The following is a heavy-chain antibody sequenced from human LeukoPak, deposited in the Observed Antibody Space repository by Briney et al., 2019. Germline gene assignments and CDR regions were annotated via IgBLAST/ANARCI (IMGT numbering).Heavy chain of an antibody. J-gene: IGHJ6*02. Sequence: GGSLRLSCVACGFTFSGYYMSWVRQAPGRGLEWVSYISGSGSDLYYADSVKGRFTISRDNAKNSLFLQMNSLRAEDTAVYYCARNVGYYYTMDVWGQGTTVTVSS. V-gene: IGHV3-11*01. CDR1: GFTFSGYY. D-gene: IGHD2-8*01. CDR3: ARNVGYYYTMDV. CDR2: ISGSGSDL.